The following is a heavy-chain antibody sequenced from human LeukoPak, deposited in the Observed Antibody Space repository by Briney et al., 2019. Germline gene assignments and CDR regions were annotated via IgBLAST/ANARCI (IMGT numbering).Heavy chain of an antibody. V-gene: IGHV3-23*01. CDR2: ISGSGGST. D-gene: IGHD3-16*01. CDR3: AKLLSMGSAWFGDY. CDR1: GFTFSSYA. J-gene: IGHJ4*02. Sequence: GGSLRLSCAASGFTFSSYAMSWVRQAPGKGLEWVSAISGSGGSTYYADSVKGRFTISRDNSKNTLYLQMNSLRAEDTAVYYCAKLLSMGSAWFGDYWGQGTLVTVSS.